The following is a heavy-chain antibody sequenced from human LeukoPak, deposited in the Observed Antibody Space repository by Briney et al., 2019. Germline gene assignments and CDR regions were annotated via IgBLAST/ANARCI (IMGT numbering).Heavy chain of an antibody. CDR2: ISSSGSTI. CDR1: GFTFSDYY. J-gene: IGHJ6*02. Sequence: GGSLKLSCAASGFTFSDYYMSWIRQAPGKGLEWVSYISSSGSTIYYADSVKGRFTISRDNAKNSLHLQMNSLRAEDTAVYYCARGLRDDFWSGWLYGMDVWGQGTTVTVSS. CDR3: ARGLRDDFWSGWLYGMDV. D-gene: IGHD3-3*01. V-gene: IGHV3-11*01.